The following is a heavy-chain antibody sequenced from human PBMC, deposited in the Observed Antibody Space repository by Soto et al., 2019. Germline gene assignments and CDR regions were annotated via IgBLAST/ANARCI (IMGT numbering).Heavy chain of an antibody. CDR3: ARAGYYYYYMDV. J-gene: IGHJ6*03. V-gene: IGHV4-34*01. Sequence: SGTLPLTCAVYGGSFGGYYWSWIRQPPGKGLEWIGEINHSGSTNYNPSLKSRVTISEDTSKNQFSLKLSSVTAADTAVYYCARAGYYYYYMDVWGKGTTVTVSS. CDR1: GGSFGGYY. CDR2: INHSGST.